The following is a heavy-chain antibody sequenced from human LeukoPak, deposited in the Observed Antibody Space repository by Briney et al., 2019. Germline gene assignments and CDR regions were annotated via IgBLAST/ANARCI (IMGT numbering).Heavy chain of an antibody. V-gene: IGHV3-73*01. CDR3: TGITMVRGVIIGEYYYYYMDV. Sequence: GALLLSCAASGFTFSGSAMHWVRQASGKGREGVGRIRSKANSYTTAYAASGKGKFTISREDSKNTGERQMKSMKTEEKEVYYCTGITMVRGVIIGEYYYYYMDVWGKGTTVTVSS. D-gene: IGHD3-10*01. J-gene: IGHJ6*03. CDR2: IRSKANSYTT. CDR1: GFTFSGSA.